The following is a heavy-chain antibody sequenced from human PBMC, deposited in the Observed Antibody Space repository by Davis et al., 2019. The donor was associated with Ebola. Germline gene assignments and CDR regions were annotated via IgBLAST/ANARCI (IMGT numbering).Heavy chain of an antibody. CDR3: ARRRSSLDP. CDR2: IYYSGST. CDR1: GGSISSYY. J-gene: IGHJ5*02. D-gene: IGHD3-16*01. Sequence: SETLSLTCTVSGGSISSYYWSWIRQPPGKGLEWIGYIYYSGSTNYNPSLKSRVTISVDTSKNQFSLKLSPVTAADTAVYYCARRRSSLDPWGQGTLVTVSS. V-gene: IGHV4-59*01.